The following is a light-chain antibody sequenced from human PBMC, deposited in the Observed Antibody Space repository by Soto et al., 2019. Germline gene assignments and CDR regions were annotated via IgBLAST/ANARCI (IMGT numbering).Light chain of an antibody. J-gene: IGKJ1*01. CDR3: QQANSFPWT. CDR1: QSVSNY. CDR2: DAS. V-gene: IGKV3-11*01. Sequence: EIVLTQSPATLALSPGERATLSCRASQSVSNYLGWYQQKPGQAPRLLIYDASNRATGIPAKFSGSGSGTDFTLTISSLEPEDFATYYCQQANSFPWTFGQGTKVEIK.